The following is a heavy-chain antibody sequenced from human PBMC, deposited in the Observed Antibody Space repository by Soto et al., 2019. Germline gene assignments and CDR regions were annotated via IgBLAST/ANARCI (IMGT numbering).Heavy chain of an antibody. Sequence: ASVKVSCKASGYTFTSYGISWVRQAPGQGLEWMGWISAYNGNTNYAQKLQGRVTVTTDTSTSTAYMELRSLRSDDTAVYYCARDGRTLKPGIAPAGTRDYYYGMDVWRQRTTVPVPS. CDR2: ISAYNGNT. V-gene: IGHV1-18*01. D-gene: IGHD6-13*01. CDR3: ARDGRTLKPGIAPAGTRDYYYGMDV. J-gene: IGHJ6*02. CDR1: GYTFTSYG.